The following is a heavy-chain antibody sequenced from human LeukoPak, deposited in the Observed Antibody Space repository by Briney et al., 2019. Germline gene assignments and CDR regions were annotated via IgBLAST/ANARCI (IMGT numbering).Heavy chain of an antibody. D-gene: IGHD2-2*01. J-gene: IGHJ6*02. CDR2: IYRNADGGTT. Sequence: GGSLRLSCAASGFTFSNAWMTWARQAPGKGLEWVGRIYRNADGGTTDYAAPVKGRFTISRDDSKNTLYLQMNSLKTEDTAVYYRTTDSYCSTTTCYASSNYYYGLDAWGQGTSVTVSS. CDR3: TTDSYCSTTTCYASSNYYYGLDA. V-gene: IGHV3-15*05. CDR1: GFTFSNAW.